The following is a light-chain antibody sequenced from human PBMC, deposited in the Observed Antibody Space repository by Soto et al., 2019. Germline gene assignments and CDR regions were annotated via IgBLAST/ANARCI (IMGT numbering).Light chain of an antibody. CDR2: DVS. V-gene: IGLV2-14*01. CDR3: SSYATSSTLDVL. Sequence: QSALTQPASVSGSPGQSITISCTGTSSDVGVYNYVSWYQQHPGKAPKLMIYDVSNRPSGVSNRFSGSKSGNTASLTISGLQAEDEADYYCSSYATSSTLDVLFGGGTKLTVL. CDR1: SSDVGVYNY. J-gene: IGLJ2*01.